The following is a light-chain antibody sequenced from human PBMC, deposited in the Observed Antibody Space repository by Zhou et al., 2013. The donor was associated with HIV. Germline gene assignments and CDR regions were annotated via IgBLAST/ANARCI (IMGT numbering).Light chain of an antibody. Sequence: IQMTQSPSIVSASLGVRVTITCRANETVGRSLAWYQQKRGKPPTLLIYETSSLDKGVPSRFAGSGSGTEFILTITSLQPDDLGTYFCQQYKSFLLSFGGGTTVDIK. V-gene: IGKV1-5*03. CDR2: ETS. CDR1: ETVGRS. J-gene: IGKJ4*01. CDR3: QQYKSFLLS.